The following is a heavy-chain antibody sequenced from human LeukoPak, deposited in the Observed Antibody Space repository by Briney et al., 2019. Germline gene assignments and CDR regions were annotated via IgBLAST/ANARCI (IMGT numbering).Heavy chain of an antibody. CDR1: GFTFSDYW. V-gene: IGHV3-7*01. J-gene: IGHJ4*02. Sequence: GGSLRLSCVGSGFTFSDYWMSWVRLGPGKGLEWVASIPPDGSVARYVDSLKGRFTISRDDARSSVFLQMNSLRAEDTAVYYCARLFGGVTTFDYWGQGALSPSPQ. D-gene: IGHD3-10*01. CDR3: ARLFGGVTTFDY. CDR2: IPPDGSVA.